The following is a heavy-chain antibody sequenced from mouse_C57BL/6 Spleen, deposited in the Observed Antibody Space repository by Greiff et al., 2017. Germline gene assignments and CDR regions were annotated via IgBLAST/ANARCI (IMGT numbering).Heavy chain of an antibody. CDR1: GFNIKDYY. D-gene: IGHD3-2*02. CDR3: ARDSSGYHFDY. J-gene: IGHJ2*01. V-gene: IGHV14-2*01. CDR2: IDPEAGET. Sequence: EVKLQQSGAELVKPGASVKLSCTASGFNIKDYYMHWVKQRTEQGLEWIGRIDPEAGETKYAPKFQGKATITADTASNTAYLQRSSLTSEDTAVYYCARDSSGYHFDYWGQGTTLTVSS.